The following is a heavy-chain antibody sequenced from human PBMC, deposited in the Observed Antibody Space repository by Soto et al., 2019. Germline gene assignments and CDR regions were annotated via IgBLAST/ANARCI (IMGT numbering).Heavy chain of an antibody. CDR1: GFAFRNYA. CDR2: IDGSGDNT. V-gene: IGHV3-23*01. CDR3: AKDAPGSDSWYEFDY. Sequence: EVQVLESGGDLVQPGGSLKLSCAASGFAFRNYAMNWVRQAPGKGLEWVSGIDGSGDNTHYADSVKGRFTISRDNSRNTLYLQMNSLRGEDTAVYYCAKDAPGSDSWYEFDYWGQGTLITVSS. J-gene: IGHJ4*02. D-gene: IGHD6-13*01.